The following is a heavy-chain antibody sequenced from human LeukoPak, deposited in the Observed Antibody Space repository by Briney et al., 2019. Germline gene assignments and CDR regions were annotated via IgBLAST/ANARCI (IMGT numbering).Heavy chain of an antibody. CDR3: AREPPTTETTGGVDV. Sequence: GGSLRLSCAASGFSFSSHEMNWVRQAPGKGLEWVSYISSNGSITYYADSVKGRFTVSRDNAKNSLYLQMNSLRVEDTAVYYCAREPPTTETTGGVDVWGKGTTVTVSS. D-gene: IGHD4-17*01. J-gene: IGHJ6*04. CDR2: ISSNGSIT. V-gene: IGHV3-48*03. CDR1: GFSFSSHE.